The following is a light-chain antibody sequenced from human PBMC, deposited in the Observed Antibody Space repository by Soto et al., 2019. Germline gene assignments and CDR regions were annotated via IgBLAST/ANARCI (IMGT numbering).Light chain of an antibody. Sequence: QSVLTQPPSASGTPGQRVTISCSGSSSNIGSNTVNWYQQLPGTAPKLLISSNNQRPSGVPDRFSGSKSGTSASLAISGLQSEDEGDYYCAAWDDSLNGDVFGGGTQLTVL. CDR2: SNN. J-gene: IGLJ7*01. CDR1: SSNIGSNT. CDR3: AAWDDSLNGDV. V-gene: IGLV1-44*01.